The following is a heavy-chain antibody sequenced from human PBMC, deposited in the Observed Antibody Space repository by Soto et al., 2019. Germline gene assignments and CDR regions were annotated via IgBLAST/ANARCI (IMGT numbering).Heavy chain of an antibody. V-gene: IGHV4-59*12. J-gene: IGHJ4*02. Sequence: SETLSLTCSVSNGSISGFYWTWIRQPPGKILEWIGYIHYSGRTDYNPSLTSRATMSVDTSKNQFSLNLKSITAADTAIYYCVRVGVGIGNHFDSWGRGTLVTVSS. CDR2: IHYSGRT. D-gene: IGHD1-26*01. CDR3: VRVGVGIGNHFDS. CDR1: NGSISGFY.